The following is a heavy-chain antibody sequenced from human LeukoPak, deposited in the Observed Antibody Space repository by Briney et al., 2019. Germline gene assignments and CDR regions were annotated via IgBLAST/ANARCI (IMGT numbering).Heavy chain of an antibody. J-gene: IGHJ4*02. CDR2: IYHSGSP. CDR1: GYSISSGYY. CDR3: ARRPMTGPFDY. Sequence: SETLSLTCAVSGYSISSGYYWGWIRQPPGKGLEWIGSIYHSGSPYYNPSLKSRVTISVDTSKNQFSLKLSSVTAADTAVYYCARRPMTGPFDYWGQGTLVTVSS. V-gene: IGHV4-38-2*01. D-gene: IGHD3-22*01.